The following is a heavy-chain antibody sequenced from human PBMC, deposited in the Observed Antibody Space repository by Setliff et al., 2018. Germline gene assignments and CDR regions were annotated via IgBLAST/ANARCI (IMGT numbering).Heavy chain of an antibody. D-gene: IGHD6-13*01. Sequence: SETLSLTCTVSGASISSGSYYWTWIRQPAGKGLEWIGHFYTSGITSYNPSLKSRVTISVATSKNQFSLKLRSVTAADTAVYYCVTAASARSRWYDLGWFDPWGQGTLVTVSS. J-gene: IGHJ5*02. CDR1: GASISSGSYY. V-gene: IGHV4-61*09. CDR2: FYTSGIT. CDR3: VTAASARSRWYDLGWFDP.